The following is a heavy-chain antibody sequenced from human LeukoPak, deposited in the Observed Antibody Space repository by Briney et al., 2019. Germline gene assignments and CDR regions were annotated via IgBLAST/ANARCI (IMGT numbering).Heavy chain of an antibody. J-gene: IGHJ6*02. CDR1: GYTFTSYG. CDR2: ISANNGNA. V-gene: IGHV1-18*01. Sequence: ASVKVSCKATGYTFTSYGISWVRQAPGQGLEWMGWISANNGNANYAPKLQGRATITTDTSTSTDYMEVRSLRSDDTAVYYCARDLRVAARRNYYYYGMDVWGQGTTVTVSS. D-gene: IGHD6-6*01. CDR3: ARDLRVAARRNYYYYGMDV.